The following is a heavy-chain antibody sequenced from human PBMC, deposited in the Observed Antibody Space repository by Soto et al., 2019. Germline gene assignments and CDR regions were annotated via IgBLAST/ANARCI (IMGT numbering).Heavy chain of an antibody. D-gene: IGHD6-6*01. Sequence: LKISCQGSGYSFAGYWIGWVRQMPGKDLEWMGIIYPGDSDTRYSPSFQGQVTISADKSLRTAYLQWTSLKASDTALYYCARTRSFTLGFYYDGMDVWGQGTTVTVSS. CDR2: IYPGDSDT. V-gene: IGHV5-51*01. J-gene: IGHJ6*02. CDR3: ARTRSFTLGFYYDGMDV. CDR1: GYSFAGYW.